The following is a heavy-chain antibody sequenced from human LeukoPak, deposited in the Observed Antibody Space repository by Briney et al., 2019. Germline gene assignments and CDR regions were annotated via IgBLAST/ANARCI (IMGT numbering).Heavy chain of an antibody. Sequence: SGPTLVNPTQTLTLTCSFSGFSLSTSGMGVGWIRQPPGKALEWLALIYWNDEKSYGPSLQSRLTITKDTSKNQVVLTMANMDPVDTATYYCGHQTWGSSVDYWGQGTLVTVSS. V-gene: IGHV2-5*01. CDR1: GFSLSTSGMG. CDR2: IYWNDEK. D-gene: IGHD5/OR15-5a*01. J-gene: IGHJ4*02. CDR3: GHQTWGSSVDY.